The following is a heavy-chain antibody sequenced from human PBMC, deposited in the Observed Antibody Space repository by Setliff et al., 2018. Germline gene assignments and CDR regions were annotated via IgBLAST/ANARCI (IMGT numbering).Heavy chain of an antibody. CDR2: ISGYTGNT. D-gene: IGHD2-8*01. Sequence: ASVKVSCKASGYSFTSYGITWVRQAPGQGLEWMGWISGYTGNTNYAPKLQGRVTMTTDASTSTAYMELRGLTSDDTAVYYCSRLVRYCSKTTCQTASGAELWGQGTLVTVSS. J-gene: IGHJ4*02. CDR1: GYSFTSYG. V-gene: IGHV1-18*01. CDR3: SRLVRYCSKTTCQTASGAEL.